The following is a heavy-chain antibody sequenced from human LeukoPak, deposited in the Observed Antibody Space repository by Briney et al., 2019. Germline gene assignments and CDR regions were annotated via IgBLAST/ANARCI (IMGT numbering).Heavy chain of an antibody. CDR3: AREDYGDYSVDP. CDR2: ISSSSSYI. V-gene: IGHV3-21*01. Sequence: PGGSLRLSCAASGFTFSSYSMNWVRQAPGKGLEWVSSISSSSSYIYYADSVKGRFTISRDNAKNSLYLQMNSLRAEDTAVYYCAREDYGDYSVDPWGQGTLVTVSS. D-gene: IGHD4-17*01. CDR1: GFTFSSYS. J-gene: IGHJ5*02.